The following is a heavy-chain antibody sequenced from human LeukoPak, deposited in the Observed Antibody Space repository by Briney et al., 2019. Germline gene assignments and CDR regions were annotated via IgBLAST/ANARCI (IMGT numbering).Heavy chain of an antibody. CDR3: ANVIIAAVGYEYFQY. CDR1: GFAFGNYA. V-gene: IGHV3-23*01. CDR2: LSGSGSST. J-gene: IGHJ1*01. Sequence: GGSLRLSCTASGFAFGNYAMSWVRRAPGMGLEWVSALSGSGSSTFYADSVKGRFTISRDNSKNTLYLQMRSLIFEDTAVYYCANVIIAAVGYEYFQYWGQGTLVSVSS. D-gene: IGHD6-13*01.